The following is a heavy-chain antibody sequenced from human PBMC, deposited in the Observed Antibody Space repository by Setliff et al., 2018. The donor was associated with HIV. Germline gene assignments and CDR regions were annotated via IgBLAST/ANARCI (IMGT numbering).Heavy chain of an antibody. CDR1: GFRFSDYW. D-gene: IGHD6-13*01. CDR2: IKQDGSEK. J-gene: IGHJ1*01. CDR3: ATDPGYSSTWYSESFQH. Sequence: GGSLRLSCGASGFRFSDYWMTWVRQAPGRGLESVANIKQDGSEKFYVDSVKGRFTISRDNAKNSLYLQMNSLRDDDTAVYYCATDPGYSSTWYSESFQHWGQGTVVTVSS. V-gene: IGHV3-7*03.